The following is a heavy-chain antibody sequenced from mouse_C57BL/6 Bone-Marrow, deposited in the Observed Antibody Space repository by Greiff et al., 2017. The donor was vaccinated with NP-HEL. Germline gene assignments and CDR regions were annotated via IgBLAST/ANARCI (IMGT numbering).Heavy chain of an antibody. CDR1: GYTFTSYW. CDR2: IHPSDSDT. V-gene: IGHV1-74*01. J-gene: IGHJ2*01. Sequence: VQLQQPGAELVKPGASVKVSCKASGYTFTSYWMHWVKQRPGQGLEWIGRIHPSDSDTNYNQKFKGKATLTVDKSSSTADMQLSSLTSEDSAVYYCAMVYYALGVRFDYWGQGTTLTVSS. CDR3: AMVYYALGVRFDY. D-gene: IGHD2-1*01.